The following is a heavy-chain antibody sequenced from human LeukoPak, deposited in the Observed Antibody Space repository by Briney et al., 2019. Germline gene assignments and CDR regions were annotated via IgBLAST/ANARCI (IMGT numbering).Heavy chain of an antibody. CDR2: IYYSGST. V-gene: IGHV4-59*01. D-gene: IGHD3-16*01. CDR3: ARGTVQMGMGERFFDF. Sequence: PSETLSLTCTVSGGSISSYYWSWIRQPPGKGLEWIGYIYYSGSTNYNPSLKSRVTISVDTSKNQFSLRQSSVTAADTAIYYCARGTVQMGMGERFFDFWGQGTLVTVSS. J-gene: IGHJ4*02. CDR1: GGSISSYY.